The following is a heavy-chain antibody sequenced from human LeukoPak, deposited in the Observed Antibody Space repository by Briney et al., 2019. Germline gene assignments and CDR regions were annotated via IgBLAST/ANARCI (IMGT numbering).Heavy chain of an antibody. CDR1: GYTFTSYD. V-gene: IGHV1-8*01. D-gene: IGHD5-12*01. Sequence: ASVKVSCKASGYTFTSYDINWVRQATGQGLGWMGWMNLNSGNTGYAQKFQGRVTMARNTSTSTAYMELSSLRSEDTAVYYCARRYSGYETYYGMDVWGQGTTVTVSS. CDR2: MNLNSGNT. J-gene: IGHJ6*02. CDR3: ARRYSGYETYYGMDV.